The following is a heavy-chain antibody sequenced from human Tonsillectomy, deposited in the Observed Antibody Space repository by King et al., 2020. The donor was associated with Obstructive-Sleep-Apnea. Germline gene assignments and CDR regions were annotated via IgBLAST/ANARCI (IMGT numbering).Heavy chain of an antibody. CDR2: IYHSGST. J-gene: IGHJ4*02. CDR3: ARVGGDSRVDY. D-gene: IGHD2-21*02. CDR1: GYSISSGYY. V-gene: IGHV4-38-2*02. Sequence: VQLQESGPGLVKSSETLSLTCIVSGYSISSGYYWGWIRQPPGKGLEWIGNIYHSGSTYYNPSLTSRVTISVDTSKNQFSLKLSSVTATDTAVYYCARVGGDSRVDYWGQGTLVTVSS.